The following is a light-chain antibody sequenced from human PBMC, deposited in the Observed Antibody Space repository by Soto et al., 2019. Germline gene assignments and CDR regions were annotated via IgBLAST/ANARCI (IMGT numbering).Light chain of an antibody. V-gene: IGKV3D-15*01. J-gene: IGKJ4*01. CDR3: QQYDDWLRLT. CDR1: QSVNIY. Sequence: EIVMTQSPATLSVSPGERATLSFISSQSVNIYLAWHQQKPGQAPRLLIFGASYRPTGIPARFSGSGSGTEFNLTISSLQSEDFAVYFCQQYDDWLRLTFGGGTKVDIK. CDR2: GAS.